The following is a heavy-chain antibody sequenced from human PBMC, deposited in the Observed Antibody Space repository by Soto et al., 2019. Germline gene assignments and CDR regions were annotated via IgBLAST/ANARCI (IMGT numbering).Heavy chain of an antibody. J-gene: IGHJ6*03. CDR3: GREGIGTKYYYYYMDV. CDR1: GFTVSSNY. CDR2: IYSGGST. Sequence: EVQLVEAGGGLVQPGGSLRLSCAASGFTVSSNYMSWVRQAPGKGLEWVSVIYSGGSTYYADSVKGRFTISRDNSKNTLYLQMNSLRAEDTAVYYCGREGIGTKYYYYYMDVWGKGTTVTVSS. V-gene: IGHV3-66*01.